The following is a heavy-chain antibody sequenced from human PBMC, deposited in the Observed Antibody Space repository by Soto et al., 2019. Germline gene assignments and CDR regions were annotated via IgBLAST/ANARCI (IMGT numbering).Heavy chain of an antibody. Sequence: QVQLVESGGGVVQPGRSLRLSCAASGFTFSSYGMHWVRQAPGKGLEWVAVISYDGSNKYYADSVKGRFTISRDNSKNTLYQQMNSLRAEDTAVYYCAKEAITYYDFWSGYSNWFDPWGQGTLVTVSS. CDR3: AKEAITYYDFWSGYSNWFDP. V-gene: IGHV3-30*18. CDR2: ISYDGSNK. J-gene: IGHJ5*02. CDR1: GFTFSSYG. D-gene: IGHD3-3*01.